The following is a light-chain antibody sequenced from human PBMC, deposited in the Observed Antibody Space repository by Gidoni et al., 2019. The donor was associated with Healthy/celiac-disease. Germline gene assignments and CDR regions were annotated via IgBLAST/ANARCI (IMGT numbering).Light chain of an antibody. Sequence: DIQLTQSPSFLSASVGDRVTIPCRASQGISRYLSWYQQKPGKAPKLLIYAASTLQSGVPSRFSGSGSGTEFTLTINSLQPEDFATYYCQQLNSYPPTFGQGTKLEIK. V-gene: IGKV1-9*01. CDR1: QGISRY. CDR3: QQLNSYPPT. J-gene: IGKJ2*01. CDR2: AAS.